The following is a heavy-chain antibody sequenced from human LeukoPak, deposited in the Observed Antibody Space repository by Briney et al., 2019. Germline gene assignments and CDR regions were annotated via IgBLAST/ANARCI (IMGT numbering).Heavy chain of an antibody. J-gene: IGHJ4*02. D-gene: IGHD2-2*02. CDR3: ARAGGVCSSTSCYRGENYFDY. CDR1: GYTFTSYD. CDR2: MNPNSGNT. V-gene: IGHV1-8*03. Sequence: ASVKVSCKASGYTFTSYDINWVRQATGQGLEWMGWMNPNSGNTGYAQKFQGRVTITRNTSISTAYMELSSLRSEDTAVYYCARAGGVCSSTSCYRGENYFDYWGQGTLVTVSS.